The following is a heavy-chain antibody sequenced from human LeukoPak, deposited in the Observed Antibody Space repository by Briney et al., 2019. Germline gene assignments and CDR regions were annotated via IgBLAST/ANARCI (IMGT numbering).Heavy chain of an antibody. CDR2: IKQDGSEK. Sequence: GGSLRLSCAASGFTFSSYWMSWVRQAPGKGLEWVANIKQDGSEKYYVDSVKSRFTISRDNAKNSLYLQMNSLRAEDTAVYYCARVAEDSSGYHHFGLFWYFDLWGRGTLVTVSS. J-gene: IGHJ2*01. CDR3: ARVAEDSSGYHHFGLFWYFDL. V-gene: IGHV3-7*01. D-gene: IGHD3-22*01. CDR1: GFTFSSYW.